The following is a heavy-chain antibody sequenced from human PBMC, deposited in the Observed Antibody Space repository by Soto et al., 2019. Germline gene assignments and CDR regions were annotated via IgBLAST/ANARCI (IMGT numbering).Heavy chain of an antibody. CDR3: ARALGILGVDY. CDR2: ISGSGSTT. CDR1: GFTFSSYE. J-gene: IGHJ4*02. D-gene: IGHD1-26*01. Sequence: LRLSCEASGFTFSSYELSWVRQAPGKGLEWVSYISGSGSTTYYADSVEGRFTISRDNAKTSLYLQMNSLRAEDTAVYYCARALGILGVDYWGQGALVTVSS. V-gene: IGHV3-48*03.